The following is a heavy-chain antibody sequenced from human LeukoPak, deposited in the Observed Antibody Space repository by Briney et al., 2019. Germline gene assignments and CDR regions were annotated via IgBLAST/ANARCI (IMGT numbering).Heavy chain of an antibody. CDR1: GFTFSSYS. D-gene: IGHD6-19*01. Sequence: KPGGSLRLSCAASGFTFSSYSMNWVRQAPGKGLEWVSSISSSSSYIYYADSVKGRFTISRDNAKNSLYLQMNSLRAEDTAVYYCAREPATLYSSGWYDYWGQGTLVTVSS. J-gene: IGHJ4*02. CDR2: ISSSSSYI. V-gene: IGHV3-21*01. CDR3: AREPATLYSSGWYDY.